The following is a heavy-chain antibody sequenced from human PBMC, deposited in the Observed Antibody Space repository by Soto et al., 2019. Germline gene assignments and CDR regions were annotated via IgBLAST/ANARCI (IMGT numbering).Heavy chain of an antibody. D-gene: IGHD2-15*01. V-gene: IGHV1-18*01. CDR2: ISPFIGRT. CDR3: ARDRYGGNCCDGFDI. Sequence: QAQLVQSGPEVKKPGASVRLSCKASGYKFTSYGFIWVRQAPGHGLEWVGGISPFIGRTKYEQKFRGRVTLTRDKSTSRAYMDLSSLRSGDTAVYYCARDRYGGNCCDGFDIWGQGTMVTVSS. J-gene: IGHJ3*02. CDR1: GYKFTSYG.